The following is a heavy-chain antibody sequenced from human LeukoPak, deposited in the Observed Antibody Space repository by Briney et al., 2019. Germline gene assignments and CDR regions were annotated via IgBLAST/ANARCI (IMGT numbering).Heavy chain of an antibody. V-gene: IGHV3-21*01. Sequence: GGSLRLSCAASGCTFSSYSMNWVRQAPGKGLEWVSSISSSSSYIYYADSMKGRFTISRDNAKNSLYLQMNSLRAEDTAVYYCARTYCTSTSCYTGTVRGIDYWGQGTLVTVSS. D-gene: IGHD2-2*02. CDR3: ARTYCTSTSCYTGTVRGIDY. CDR1: GCTFSSYS. CDR2: ISSSSSYI. J-gene: IGHJ4*02.